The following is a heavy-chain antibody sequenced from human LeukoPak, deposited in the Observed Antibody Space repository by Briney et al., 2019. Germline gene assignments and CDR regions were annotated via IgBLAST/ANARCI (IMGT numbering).Heavy chain of an antibody. V-gene: IGHV1-24*01. CDR1: GYTLTELS. CDR3: ARETVPAIAAPRGLNY. CDR2: FDPEDGET. J-gene: IGHJ4*02. D-gene: IGHD6-13*01. Sequence: ASVTVSCKVSGYTLTELSMHWVRQAPGKGLEWMGGFDPEDGETIYAQKFQGRVTMTRDTSISTAYMELSRLRSDDTAVYYCARETVPAIAAPRGLNYWGQGTLVTVSS.